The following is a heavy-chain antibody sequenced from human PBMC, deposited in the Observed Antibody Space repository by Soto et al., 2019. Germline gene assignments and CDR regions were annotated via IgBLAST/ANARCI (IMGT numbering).Heavy chain of an antibody. CDR2: ISSNGGST. V-gene: IGHV3-64D*06. J-gene: IGHJ5*02. CDR1: GFTFSSYA. CDR3: VKDIGRYYYDSSGRGHWFDP. D-gene: IGHD3-22*01. Sequence: GASVKVSCKASGFTFSSYAMHWVRQAPGKGLEYVSAISSNGGSTYYADSVKGRFTISRDNSKNTLYLQMSSLRAEDTAVYYCVKDIGRYYYDSSGRGHWFDPWGQGTLVTV.